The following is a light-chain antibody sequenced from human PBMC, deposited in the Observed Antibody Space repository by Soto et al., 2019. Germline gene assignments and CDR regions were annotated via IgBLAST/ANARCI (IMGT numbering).Light chain of an antibody. CDR2: EGS. CDR3: CSFAGTGTQYV. Sequence: QSALTQPASVSGSLGQSITISCIGTSSNIGSYNLVSWYQHQPGEAPKIMIFEGSKRPSGVSNRFSGSRSGNTASLTISGLQAEDEAEYYCCSFAGTGTQYVFGTGTKLTVL. J-gene: IGLJ1*01. V-gene: IGLV2-23*01. CDR1: SSNIGSYNL.